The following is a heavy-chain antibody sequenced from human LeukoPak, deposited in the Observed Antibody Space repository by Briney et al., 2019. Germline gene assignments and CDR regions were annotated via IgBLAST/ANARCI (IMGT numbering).Heavy chain of an antibody. CDR2: INHSGST. J-gene: IGHJ4*02. D-gene: IGHD3-9*01. V-gene: IGHV4-34*01. Sequence: SETLSLTCAVYGGSFSGYYWSWIRQPPGKGLEWIGEINHSGSTNYNPSLKSRVTISVDTSKNQFSLELSSVTAADTAVYYCARGGDILTVLDYWGQGTLVTVSS. CDR1: GGSFSGYY. CDR3: ARGGDILTVLDY.